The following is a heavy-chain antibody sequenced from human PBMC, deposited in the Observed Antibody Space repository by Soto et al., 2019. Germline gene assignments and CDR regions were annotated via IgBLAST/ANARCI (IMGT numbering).Heavy chain of an antibody. CDR1: GYTFTSYY. CDR2: INPSGGST. V-gene: IGHV1-46*01. CDR3: ARVGCSGGSCYAVDY. J-gene: IGHJ4*02. Sequence: ASVKVSCKASGYTFTSYYMHWVRQAPGQGLEWMGIINPSGGSTTYAQKFQGRVTMTRDTSTSTVYMELSSLRSEDTAVYYCARVGCSGGSCYAVDYWGQGTLVNVSS. D-gene: IGHD2-15*01.